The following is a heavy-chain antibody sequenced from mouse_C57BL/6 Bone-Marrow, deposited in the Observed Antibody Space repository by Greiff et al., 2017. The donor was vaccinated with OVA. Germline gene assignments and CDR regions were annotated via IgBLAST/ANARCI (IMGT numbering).Heavy chain of an antibody. CDR3: TVYYGSRYLYYYAMYC. Sequence: QVQLLQPGAEFVKPGASVKMSCKASGFTFTSYWITWVKQRPGQGLEWIGDIYPGSGSTNYTEKFKSKVTLTVATSSSTAYMQLSSRTSEDSAVYYCTVYYGSRYLYYYAMYCWGQGTSVTVSS. J-gene: IGHJ4*01. D-gene: IGHD1-1*01. CDR2: IYPGSGST. CDR1: GFTFTSYW. V-gene: IGHV1-55*01.